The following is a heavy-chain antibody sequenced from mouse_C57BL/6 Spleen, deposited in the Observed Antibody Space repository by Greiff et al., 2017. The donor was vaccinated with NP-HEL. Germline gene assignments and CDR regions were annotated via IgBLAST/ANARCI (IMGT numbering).Heavy chain of an antibody. Sequence: EVQLQESGPGLVKPSQSLSLTCSVTGYSITSGYYWNWIRQFPGNKLEWMGYISYDGSNNYNPSLKNRISITRDTSKNQFFLKLNSVTTEDTATYYCASSRYFDVWGTGTTVTVSS. V-gene: IGHV3-6*01. CDR1: GYSITSGYY. CDR2: ISYDGSN. CDR3: ASSRYFDV. J-gene: IGHJ1*03.